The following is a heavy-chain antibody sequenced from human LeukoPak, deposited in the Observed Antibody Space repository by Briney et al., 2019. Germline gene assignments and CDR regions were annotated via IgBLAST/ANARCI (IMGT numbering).Heavy chain of an antibody. D-gene: IGHD5-18*01. CDR1: GGSASSGSYY. J-gene: IGHJ4*02. Sequence: SETLSLTCTVSGGSASSGSYYWSWIRQPPGKGLEWIGYIYYSGSTNYNPSLKSRVTISVDTSKNQFSLKLSSVTAADTAVYYCAREDTAMVGFDYWGQGTLVTVSS. V-gene: IGHV4-61*01. CDR3: AREDTAMVGFDY. CDR2: IYYSGST.